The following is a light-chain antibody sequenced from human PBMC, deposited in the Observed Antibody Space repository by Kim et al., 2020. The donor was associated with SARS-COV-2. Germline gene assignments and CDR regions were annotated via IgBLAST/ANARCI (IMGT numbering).Light chain of an antibody. CDR3: QQYDNWPPWT. V-gene: IGKV3-15*01. CDR2: GAS. J-gene: IGKJ1*01. Sequence: SPGERASLPCRASHSVSNHVAWYQQKAGQSPRLLIYGASTRAAGIPARFSGSGSGADFTLTISSLQSEDFAVYYCQQYDNWPPWTFGQGTKVDIK. CDR1: HSVSNH.